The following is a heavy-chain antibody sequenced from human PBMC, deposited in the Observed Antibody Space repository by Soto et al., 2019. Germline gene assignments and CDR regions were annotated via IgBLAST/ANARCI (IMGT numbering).Heavy chain of an antibody. Sequence: PGGSLRLSCAASGFTFSTSAMTWVRQAPGRGLEWVSGFGSGDTTYYADSVKGRFTISRDNSKSTLYLQMNSLRAEDTAMYYCAKDTRGSSSQSSDYSGQGTLVTVSS. CDR3: AKDTRGSSSQSSDY. V-gene: IGHV3-23*01. D-gene: IGHD6-6*01. CDR2: FGSGDTT. CDR1: GFTFSTSA. J-gene: IGHJ4*02.